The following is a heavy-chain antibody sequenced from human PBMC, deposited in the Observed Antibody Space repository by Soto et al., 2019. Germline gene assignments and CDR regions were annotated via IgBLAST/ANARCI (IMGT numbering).Heavy chain of an antibody. CDR2: IWSDGSNK. J-gene: IGHJ6*02. CDR3: ARESSEEYYYGMDV. CDR1: GFTFSPYL. V-gene: IGHV3-33*01. Sequence: GGSLRLSCAASGFTFSPYLMHWVRQAPGKGLEWVAVIWSDGSNKYYADSVKGRFTISRDNSWNTLYLQMNSLTAEDTAVYYCARESSEEYYYGMDVWGQGTTVTVSS. D-gene: IGHD6-19*01.